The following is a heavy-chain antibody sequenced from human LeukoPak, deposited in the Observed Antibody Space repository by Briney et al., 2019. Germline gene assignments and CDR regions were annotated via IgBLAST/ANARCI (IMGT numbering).Heavy chain of an antibody. CDR3: ARDRGYDFWSGYLPITNYNWFDP. CDR1: GYTFTGYY. J-gene: IGHJ5*02. D-gene: IGHD3-3*01. Sequence: ASVKVSCKASGYTFTGYYMHWLRQAPGQGPEWMGWINFKSGGTNYAQKFQGRVTMTRDTSTSTVYMELSSLRSEDTAVYYCARDRGYDFWSGYLPITNYNWFDPWGQGTLVTVSS. CDR2: INFKSGGT. V-gene: IGHV1-2*02.